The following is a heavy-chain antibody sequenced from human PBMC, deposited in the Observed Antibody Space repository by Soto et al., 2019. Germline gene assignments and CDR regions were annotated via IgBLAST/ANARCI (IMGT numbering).Heavy chain of an antibody. J-gene: IGHJ5*02. CDR1: AFTFSRFA. D-gene: IGHD3-10*01. Sequence: EVQLLESGGGLVQPGGSLRLSCAASAFTFSRFAMSWVRQTPGNGLEWVSAISGGGDNTFYADSVEGRFTISRDNSKNTLYLQMNGLRVEDTAVYYCAKGLSGSGAYQWFDPWGQGTLVTVSS. V-gene: IGHV3-23*01. CDR2: ISGGGDNT. CDR3: AKGLSGSGAYQWFDP.